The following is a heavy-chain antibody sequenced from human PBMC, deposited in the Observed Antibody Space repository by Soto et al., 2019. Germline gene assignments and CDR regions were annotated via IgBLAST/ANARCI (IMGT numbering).Heavy chain of an antibody. CDR3: ARNSQQLGHYSYGMDV. Sequence: SVKVSCKACGWTFSSYAISWVGQAGGQGREWMGGIIPIFGTANYAQKFQGRVTITADESTSTAYMELSSLRSEDTAVYYCARNSQQLGHYSYGMDVWGQGTTVTVSS. CDR1: GWTFSSYA. D-gene: IGHD6-6*01. CDR2: IIPIFGTA. J-gene: IGHJ6*02. V-gene: IGHV1-69*13.